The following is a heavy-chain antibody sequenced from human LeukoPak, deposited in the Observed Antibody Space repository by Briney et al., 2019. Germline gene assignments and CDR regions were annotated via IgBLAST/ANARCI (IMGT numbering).Heavy chain of an antibody. CDR2: IYPGDSDT. D-gene: IGHD2-15*01. V-gene: IGHV5-51*01. CDR1: GYSFTIYW. Sequence: GESLKISCKGSGYSFTIYWIGWVRQMPGKGLEWMGIIYPGDSDTRYSPSFQGQVTISADKSISTAYLQWSSLKASDTAIYYCASGGGTRGYYYGMDVWGQGTTVTVSS. J-gene: IGHJ6*02. CDR3: ASGGGTRGYYYGMDV.